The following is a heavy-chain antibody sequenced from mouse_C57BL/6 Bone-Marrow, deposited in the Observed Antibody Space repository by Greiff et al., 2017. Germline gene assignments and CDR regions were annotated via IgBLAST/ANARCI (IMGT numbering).Heavy chain of an antibody. V-gene: IGHV5-6*01. CDR2: ISSGGSYT. CDR1: GFTFSSYG. Sequence: VQLKQSGGDLVKPGGSLKLSCAASGFTFSSYGMSWVRQTPDKRLEWVATISSGGSYTYYPDSVKGRFTISRDNAKNTLYLQLSSLKSEDTAMYYCARLWGWLLRSAMDYWGQGTSVTVSS. D-gene: IGHD2-3*01. CDR3: ARLWGWLLRSAMDY. J-gene: IGHJ4*01.